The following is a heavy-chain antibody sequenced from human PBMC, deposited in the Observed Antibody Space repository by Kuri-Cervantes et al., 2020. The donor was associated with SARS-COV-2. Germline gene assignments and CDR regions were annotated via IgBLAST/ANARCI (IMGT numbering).Heavy chain of an antibody. V-gene: IGHV4-39*01. Sequence: ESLKISCTVYGGSFSGYYWSWIRQPPGKGLEWIGSIYYSGSTYYNPSLKSRVTISVDTSKNQFSLKLSSVTAADTAVYYCASHSPSYYDFWSGYYDYFDYWGQGTLVTVSS. CDR3: ASHSPSYYDFWSGYYDYFDY. D-gene: IGHD3-3*01. J-gene: IGHJ4*02. CDR1: GGSFSGYY. CDR2: IYYSGST.